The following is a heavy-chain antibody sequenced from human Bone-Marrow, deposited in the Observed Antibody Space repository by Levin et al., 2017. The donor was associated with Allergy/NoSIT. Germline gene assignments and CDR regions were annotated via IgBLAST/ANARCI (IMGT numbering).Heavy chain of an antibody. D-gene: IGHD2-2*01. CDR3: ARGEGVVPAAGGAFDF. Sequence: GESLKISCAASGFTFSSYAMSWVRQAPGKGLEWVSAISGSGGSTYYADSVKGRFTVSRDNSKNTLYLQMNSLRADDTAVYYCARGEGVVPAAGGAFDFWGQGTMVTVSS. V-gene: IGHV3-23*01. CDR1: GFTFSSYA. CDR2: ISGSGGST. J-gene: IGHJ3*01.